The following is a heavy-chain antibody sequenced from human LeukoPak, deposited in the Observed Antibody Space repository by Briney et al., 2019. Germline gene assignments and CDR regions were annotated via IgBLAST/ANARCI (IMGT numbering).Heavy chain of an antibody. CDR2: ISGSSSTI. CDR1: GFTFSSYG. D-gene: IGHD5-24*01. J-gene: IGHJ4*02. Sequence: GGSLRLSCAASGFTFSSYGMNWVRQAPGKGLEWVSYISGSSSTIYYSDSVKARFTISRDNSKNTLYLQMNSLRAEDTAVYYCARDHVEMATMMLTYYFDYWGQGTLVTVSS. V-gene: IGHV3-48*01. CDR3: ARDHVEMATMMLTYYFDY.